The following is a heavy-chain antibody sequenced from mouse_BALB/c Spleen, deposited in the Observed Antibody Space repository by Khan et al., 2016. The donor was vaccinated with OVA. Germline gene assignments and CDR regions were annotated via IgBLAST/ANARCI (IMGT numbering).Heavy chain of an antibody. J-gene: IGHJ2*01. CDR3: ANYRYDYFDY. Sequence: VQLQQSGAELARPGASVKLSCKASGYTFTSYWMQWVKQRPGQGLEWIGTIYPGDGDTRYTQKFKGKATLTADKASSTAYMQLSSLTSADSAVYYCANYRYDYFDYWGQGTTLTVSS. CDR2: IYPGDGDT. V-gene: IGHV1-87*01. D-gene: IGHD2-14*01. CDR1: GYTFTSYW.